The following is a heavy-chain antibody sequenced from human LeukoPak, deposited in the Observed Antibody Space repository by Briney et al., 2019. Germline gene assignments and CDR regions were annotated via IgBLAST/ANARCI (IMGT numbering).Heavy chain of an antibody. CDR3: ARDGNDVMDY. CDR2: INAYNGNT. CDR1: GYTFTSYD. V-gene: IGHV1-18*01. D-gene: IGHD1-1*01. J-gene: IGHJ4*02. Sequence: GASVKVSCKASGYTFTSYDISWVRQAPGQGLEWMAWINAYNGNTNYAQNLQGRVTLTTDTSTSTAYMELRSLRSDDTAVYYCARDGNDVMDYWGQGTLVTVSS.